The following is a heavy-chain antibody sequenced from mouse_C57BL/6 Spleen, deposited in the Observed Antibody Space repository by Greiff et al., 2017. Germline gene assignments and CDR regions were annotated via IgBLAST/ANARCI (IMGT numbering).Heavy chain of an antibody. Sequence: EVQVVESGGGLVKPGGSLKLSCAASGFTFSSYTMSWVRQTPEKRLEWVATISGGGGNTYYPDSVKGRFTISRDNAKNTLYLQMSSLRSEDTALYYCARSTVVATDDYWGQGTTLTVSS. D-gene: IGHD1-1*01. CDR2: ISGGGGNT. J-gene: IGHJ2*01. CDR1: GFTFSSYT. V-gene: IGHV5-9*01. CDR3: ARSTVVATDDY.